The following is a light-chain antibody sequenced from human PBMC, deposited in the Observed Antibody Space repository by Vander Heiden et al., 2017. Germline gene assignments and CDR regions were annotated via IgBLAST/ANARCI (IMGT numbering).Light chain of an antibody. CDR2: SNN. V-gene: IGLV1-44*01. Sequence: QSVLTQPPSASASPAQSVTLPCSGSSPTFESNTVTWSQQAPATAAKPLTYSNNQRPSGVPDRFSGSKSGTAASLAISGLQSEEEADYYCAAWEDSLNGWVFGGGTKLTVL. CDR1: SPTFESNT. J-gene: IGLJ3*02. CDR3: AAWEDSLNGWV.